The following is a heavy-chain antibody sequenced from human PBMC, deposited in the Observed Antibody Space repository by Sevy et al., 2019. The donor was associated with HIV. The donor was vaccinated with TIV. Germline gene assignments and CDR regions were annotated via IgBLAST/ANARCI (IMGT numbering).Heavy chain of an antibody. J-gene: IGHJ5*02. D-gene: IGHD3-10*01. V-gene: IGHV3-72*01. Sequence: GGSLRLSCEASGFSFSDYNMDWVRQAPGRGLEWLGRSGNKAKIYTTQYAASVKGRFSISRDDLKNSLSLQMNSLNTEDTAVYYCARELWYGELGGWFDPWGQGTLVTVSS. CDR3: ARELWYGELGGWFDP. CDR2: SGNKAKIYTT. CDR1: GFSFSDYN.